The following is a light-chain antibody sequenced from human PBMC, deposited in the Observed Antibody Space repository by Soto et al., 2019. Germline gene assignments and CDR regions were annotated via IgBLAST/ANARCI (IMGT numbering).Light chain of an antibody. CDR2: EVS. V-gene: IGLV2-14*02. J-gene: IGLJ1*01. CDR1: SSDVGSYNL. CDR3: TSYRSRSXRYV. Sequence: QSFLTQPASVSGSPVQSITISCTGTSSDVGSYNLFSWYQQHPGKYPKLMIYEVSNRPSGFSNRFSGSKSGNTASLTISGLQAEDEDDYYCTSYRSRSXRYVFGTGTKVXV.